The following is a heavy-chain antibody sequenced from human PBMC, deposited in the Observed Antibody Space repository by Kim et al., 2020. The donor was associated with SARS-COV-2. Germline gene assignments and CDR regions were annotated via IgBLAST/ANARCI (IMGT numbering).Heavy chain of an antibody. V-gene: IGHV1-69*02. J-gene: IGHJ4*02. Sequence: QRFQGRVTITADKSTSTAYMELSSLRSEDTAVYYCASGGSGWYVGNYFDYWGQGTLVTVSS. D-gene: IGHD6-19*01. CDR3: ASGGSGWYVGNYFDY.